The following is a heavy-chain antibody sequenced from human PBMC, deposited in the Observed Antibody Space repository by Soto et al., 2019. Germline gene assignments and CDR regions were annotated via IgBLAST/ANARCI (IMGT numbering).Heavy chain of an antibody. CDR2: IYYSGST. J-gene: IGHJ4*02. CDR3: ARSPEATVTAFDY. CDR1: GGSISSGGYY. Sequence: QVQLQESGPGLVKPSQTLSLTCTVSGGSISSGGYYWSWIRQHPGKGLEWIRYIYYSGSTYYNTYLKGRVTISVDTSKNQFSLKLSSVTAADTAVYYWARSPEATVTAFDYWAQGTLVTVSS. D-gene: IGHD4-17*01. V-gene: IGHV4-31*03.